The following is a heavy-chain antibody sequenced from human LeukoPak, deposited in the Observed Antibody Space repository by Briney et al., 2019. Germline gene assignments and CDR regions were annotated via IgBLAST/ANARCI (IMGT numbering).Heavy chain of an antibody. CDR1: GGTLSSYA. D-gene: IGHD1-7*01. V-gene: IGHV1-69*05. J-gene: IGHJ5*02. CDR3: ARDQLELRGNWFDP. CDR2: IIPIFGTA. Sequence: ASVKVSCKASGGTLSSYAISWVRQAPGQGLEWMGGIIPIFGTANYAQKFQGRVTITTDESTSTAYMELSSLRSEDTAVYYCARDQLELRGNWFDPWGQGTLVTVSS.